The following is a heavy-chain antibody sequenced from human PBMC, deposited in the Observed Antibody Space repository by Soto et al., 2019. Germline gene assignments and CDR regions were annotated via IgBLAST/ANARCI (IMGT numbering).Heavy chain of an antibody. CDR2: ISGSGGST. V-gene: IGHV3-23*01. J-gene: IGHJ4*02. CDR3: AKDHQYQLLYSWFY. Sequence: PGGSLRLSCAASGFTFSSYAMSWVRQAPGKGLEWVSAISGSGGSTYYADSVKGRFTISRDNSKNTLYLQMNSLRAEDTAVYYCAKDHQYQLLYSWFYWGQGTLVTVSS. CDR1: GFTFSSYA. D-gene: IGHD2-2*02.